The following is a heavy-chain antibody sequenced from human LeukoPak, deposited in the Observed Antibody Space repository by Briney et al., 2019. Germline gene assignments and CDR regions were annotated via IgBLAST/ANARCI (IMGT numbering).Heavy chain of an antibody. Sequence: ASVKVSFKASGGTLSSYAISRGRQAPGQGPRLKGGINPNGGGTSYAQKFQGRVTMTGDTSISTAYMDLSRLRSDDTAVYYCARVGAGNCCFFNYWGQGTLVTVSS. J-gene: IGHJ4*02. CDR3: ARVGAGNCCFFNY. CDR1: GGTLSSYA. D-gene: IGHD2-15*01. V-gene: IGHV1-2*02. CDR2: INPNGGGT.